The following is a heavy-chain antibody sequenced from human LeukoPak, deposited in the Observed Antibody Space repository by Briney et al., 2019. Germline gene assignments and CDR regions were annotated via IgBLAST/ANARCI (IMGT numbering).Heavy chain of an antibody. V-gene: IGHV4-4*02. CDR3: VRRPPALFAMDV. D-gene: IGHD2-2*01. CDR1: GGSIISGNW. Sequence: NPSETLSLTCAVSGGSIISGNWWTWVRQPPGKGLEWIGEVHHSGSSNYSPSLKSRVTISVDKSKNQFSLNLTSVTAADTAVYYCVRRPPALFAMDVWGQGTTVIVS. J-gene: IGHJ6*02. CDR2: VHHSGSS.